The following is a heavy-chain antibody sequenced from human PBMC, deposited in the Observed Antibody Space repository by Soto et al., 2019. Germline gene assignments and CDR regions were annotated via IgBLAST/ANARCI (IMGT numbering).Heavy chain of an antibody. Sequence: PSETLSLTCAVYGGSFSGDSWRWIRQPPGKGLEWIGEINHSGSTNYNASLKSRVTISLDTSKNQFSLKLSSVTAADTAVYYCATGRQQLIRNQGSFDYWGQGTLVTVSS. D-gene: IGHD6-13*01. V-gene: IGHV4-34*01. CDR1: GGSFSGDS. CDR3: ATGRQQLIRNQGSFDY. CDR2: INHSGST. J-gene: IGHJ4*02.